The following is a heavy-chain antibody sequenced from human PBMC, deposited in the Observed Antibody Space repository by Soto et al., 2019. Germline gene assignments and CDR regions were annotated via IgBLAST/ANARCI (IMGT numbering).Heavy chain of an antibody. Sequence: VESLKISCKGSGYSFTNYWIGWVRQMPGKGLEWMGIIYPGDSDTRYRPSFQGQVTISADKSISTAYLQWSSLKASDTAIYYCARHGGPGKVIPAGDVWGKGTTVTVSS. CDR2: IYPGDSDT. J-gene: IGHJ6*04. CDR1: GYSFTNYW. CDR3: ARHGGPGKVIPAGDV. V-gene: IGHV5-51*01. D-gene: IGHD2-15*01.